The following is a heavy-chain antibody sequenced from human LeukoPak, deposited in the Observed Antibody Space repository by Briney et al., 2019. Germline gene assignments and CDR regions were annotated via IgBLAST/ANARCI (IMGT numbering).Heavy chain of an antibody. D-gene: IGHD1-1*01. J-gene: IGHJ2*01. CDR2: IIPIFGTA. V-gene: IGHV1-69*06. CDR3: ARGLHGYGWYFDL. Sequence: GASVKVSCKASGGTFSSYAISWVRQAPGQGLEWMGGIIPIFGTANYAQKFQGRVTITADKSTSTAYMELSSLRSEDTAVYYCARGLHGYGWYFDLWGRGTLVTVSS. CDR1: GGTFSSYA.